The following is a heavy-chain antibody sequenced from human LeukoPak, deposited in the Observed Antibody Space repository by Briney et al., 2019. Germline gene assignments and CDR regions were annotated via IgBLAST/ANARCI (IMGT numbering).Heavy chain of an antibody. CDR3: AREGSGWYGDGHYFDY. J-gene: IGHJ4*02. Sequence: ASVKVSCKASGYTFTGYYMHWVRQAPGQGLEWMGIINPSGGSTSYAQKFQGRVTMTRDTSTSTVYMELSSLRSEDTAVYYCAREGSGWYGDGHYFDYWGQGTLVTVSS. CDR1: GYTFTGYY. CDR2: INPSGGST. D-gene: IGHD6-19*01. V-gene: IGHV1-46*01.